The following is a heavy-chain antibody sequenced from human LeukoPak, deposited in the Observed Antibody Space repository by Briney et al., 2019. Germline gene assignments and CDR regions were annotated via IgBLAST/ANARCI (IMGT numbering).Heavy chain of an antibody. CDR2: VFHTVIT. Sequence: SETLSLTCTVSGYSISSGYYWCWIRQSPGKGLERIGSVFHTVITCYNPSLTSRLSISVDTSTNQFSLKLSSVTAADTAVYYCARHGERGYYYYMDVWGKGTTVTVSS. CDR1: GYSISSGYY. D-gene: IGHD1-26*01. V-gene: IGHV4-38-2*02. CDR3: ARHGERGYYYYMDV. J-gene: IGHJ6*03.